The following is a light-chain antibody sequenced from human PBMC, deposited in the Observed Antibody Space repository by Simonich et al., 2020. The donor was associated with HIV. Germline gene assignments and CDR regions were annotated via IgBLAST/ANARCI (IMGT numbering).Light chain of an antibody. CDR1: QSISSW. J-gene: IGKJ1*01. CDR2: KAS. V-gene: IGKV1-5*03. CDR3: QQYYGYPLT. Sequence: DIQMTQSPSTLSASVGDRVTITCRASQSISSWLAWYQQKPGKAPKLLIYKASSLESGVPSRFSGSGSGTEFTLTISSLQPDDFATYYCQQYYGYPLTFGQGTKVEIK.